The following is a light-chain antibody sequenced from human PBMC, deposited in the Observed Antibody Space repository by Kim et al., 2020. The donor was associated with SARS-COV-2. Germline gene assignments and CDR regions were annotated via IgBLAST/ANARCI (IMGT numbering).Light chain of an antibody. CDR1: HRDVGCYNY. CDR2: EVN. CDR3: SSYAASNNLV. V-gene: IGLV2-8*01. Sequence: GQAVTIACAGTHRDVGCYNYVSWYQQHPDKAPKLMIYEVNRRPSGVPDRFSGSKSGNTASLIVSGLQAEDEAHYYCSSYAASNNLVFGGGTQLTVL. J-gene: IGLJ3*02.